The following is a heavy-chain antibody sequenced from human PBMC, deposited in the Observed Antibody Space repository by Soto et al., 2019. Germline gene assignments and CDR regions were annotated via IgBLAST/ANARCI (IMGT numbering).Heavy chain of an antibody. CDR3: ARLDYGGNARNFDY. J-gene: IGHJ4*02. CDR2: IIPIFGTA. CDR1: GDTFSSYA. V-gene: IGHV1-69*12. Sequence: QVQLVQSGAEVKKPGSSVKVSCKASGDTFSSYAINWVRQAPGQGLEWMGGIIPIFGTANYAQKFQGRVTITADESTSTAYMELSSRRFEDTAVYYCARLDYGGNARNFDYWGQGTLVTVSS. D-gene: IGHD4-17*01.